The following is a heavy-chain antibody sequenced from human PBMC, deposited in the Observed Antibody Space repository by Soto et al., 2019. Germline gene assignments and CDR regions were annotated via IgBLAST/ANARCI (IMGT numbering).Heavy chain of an antibody. CDR3: AKASRGYSGYDQVYYYYYGVDV. J-gene: IGHJ6*02. D-gene: IGHD5-12*01. CDR1: GFTFSSYV. V-gene: IGHV3-30*18. CDR2: ISFDGSNK. Sequence: PGGSLRLSCAASGFTFSSYVIHWVRQAPGKGLDWVAVISFDGSNKYYADSVKGRFTISRDNSKNRLYLQMNSLRAEDTAVYYCAKASRGYSGYDQVYYYYYGVDVWGQGTTVTVSS.